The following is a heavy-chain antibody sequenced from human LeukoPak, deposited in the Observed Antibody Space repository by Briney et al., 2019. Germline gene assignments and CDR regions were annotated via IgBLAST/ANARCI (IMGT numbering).Heavy chain of an antibody. J-gene: IGHJ4*02. Sequence: GASRRFSCAASGFRFSSFAMSWVRQAPGKGLEWVSAISGGGYKTYYADSVKGRFTISRDNSKNTLYLEMNSLGAEDTAVYFCAKENRDTGTTTFDYWGQGTLVTVSS. CDR3: AKENRDTGTTTFDY. V-gene: IGHV3-23*01. CDR2: ISGGGYKT. CDR1: GFRFSSFA. D-gene: IGHD1-1*01.